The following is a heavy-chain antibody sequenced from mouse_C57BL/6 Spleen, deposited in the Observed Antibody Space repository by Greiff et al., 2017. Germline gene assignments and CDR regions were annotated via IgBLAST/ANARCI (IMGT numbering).Heavy chain of an antibody. CDR3: ARSVPYGYDPFAY. D-gene: IGHD2-2*01. J-gene: IGHJ3*01. Sequence: QVQLKQPGAELVKPGASVKLSCKASGYTFTSYWMHWVKQRPGRGLEWIGRIDPNSGGTKYNEKFKSKATLTVDKPSSTAYMQLSSLTSEDSAVYYCARSVPYGYDPFAYWGQGTLVTVSA. CDR2: IDPNSGGT. V-gene: IGHV1-72*01. CDR1: GYTFTSYW.